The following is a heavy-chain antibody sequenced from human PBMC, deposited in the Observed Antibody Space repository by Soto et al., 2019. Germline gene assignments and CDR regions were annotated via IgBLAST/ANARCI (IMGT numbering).Heavy chain of an antibody. CDR2: IIPIFGTA. V-gene: IGHV1-69*01. Sequence: QVQLVQSGAKVKKPGSSVKVSCKAPGGTFSSYAISWVRQAPGQGLEWMGGIIPIFGTANYAQKFQGRVTITADESTSTGYMELSSLRSEDTAVYYCARSQGGSTSLDIYYYYYYGMDVWGQGTTVTVSS. CDR1: GGTFSSYA. D-gene: IGHD2-2*01. CDR3: ARSQGGSTSLDIYYYYYYGMDV. J-gene: IGHJ6*02.